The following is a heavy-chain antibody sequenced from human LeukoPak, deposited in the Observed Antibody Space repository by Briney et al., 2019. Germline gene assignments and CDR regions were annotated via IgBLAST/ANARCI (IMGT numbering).Heavy chain of an antibody. CDR1: GFTVSTNF. CDR3: ARLASRSY. CDR2: IYADGGT. V-gene: IGHV3-53*01. D-gene: IGHD6-6*01. J-gene: IGHJ4*02. Sequence: GGSLRLSCAVSGFTVSTNFMSWVRQAPGKGPEWVSIIYADGGTKYADSVKGRFTISRDTSKNTFSLQMDSLRAEDTAVYYCARLASRSYWGQGTLVAVSS.